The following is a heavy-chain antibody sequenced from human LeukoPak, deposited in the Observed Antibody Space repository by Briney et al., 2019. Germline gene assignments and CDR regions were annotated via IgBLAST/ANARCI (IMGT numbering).Heavy chain of an antibody. CDR2: IYHSGST. D-gene: IGHD3-16*01. Sequence: SETLSLTCAVSGYSISSGYYWVWIRQPPGKGLEWIGSIYHSGSTYYNPSLKSRVTISVDTSKNQFSLKLSSVTAADTAVYYCARVGGVGYYYYMDVWGKGTTVTVSS. V-gene: IGHV4-38-2*01. CDR1: GYSISSGYY. J-gene: IGHJ6*03. CDR3: ARVGGVGYYYYMDV.